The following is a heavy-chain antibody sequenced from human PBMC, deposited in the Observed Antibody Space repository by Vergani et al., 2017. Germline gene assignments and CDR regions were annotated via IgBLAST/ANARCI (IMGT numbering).Heavy chain of an antibody. CDR1: GFTFSTYW. CDR3: AGDSGSGSYYSGGLGY. Sequence: EVQLVESGGGLVQPGGSLRLSCAASGFTFSTYWMSWVRQAPGKGLEWVANVKQDGSEKFYVDSVKGRFTISRDNAKNSLFLQMNSLRAEDTAVYYCAGDSGSGSYYSGGLGYWGQGTLVTVSS. V-gene: IGHV3-7*01. CDR2: VKQDGSEK. D-gene: IGHD3-10*01. J-gene: IGHJ4*02.